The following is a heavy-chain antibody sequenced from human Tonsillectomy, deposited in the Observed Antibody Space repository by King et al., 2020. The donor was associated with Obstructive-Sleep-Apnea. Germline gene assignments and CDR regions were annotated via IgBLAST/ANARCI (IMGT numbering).Heavy chain of an antibody. J-gene: IGHJ4*02. Sequence: QLVQSGGGLVKPGGSLRLSCVVSGFTFSNAWMSWVRQAPGKGLEWVGRIKRKIDGGITDYAAPVKGRFTISRDDSKNTLYLQMNSLKTEDTAVYYCIRRPDYWGQGTLVIVPS. V-gene: IGHV3-15*01. CDR2: IKRKIDGGIT. CDR3: IRRPDY. CDR1: GFTFSNAW.